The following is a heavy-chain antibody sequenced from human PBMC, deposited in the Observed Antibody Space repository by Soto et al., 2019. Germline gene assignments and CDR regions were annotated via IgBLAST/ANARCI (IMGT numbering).Heavy chain of an antibody. D-gene: IGHD1-26*01. J-gene: IGHJ3*02. CDR3: ARDRRHEWELLLGYAFDI. V-gene: IGHV1-69*08. Sequence: QVQLVQSGAEVKKPGSSVKVSCKASGGTFSSYTISWVRQAPGQGLEWMGRIIPILGIANYAQKFQGRVTITADKSTSTAYMELSSLRSEDTAVYYCARDRRHEWELLLGYAFDIWGQGTMVTVSS. CDR2: IIPILGIA. CDR1: GGTFSSYT.